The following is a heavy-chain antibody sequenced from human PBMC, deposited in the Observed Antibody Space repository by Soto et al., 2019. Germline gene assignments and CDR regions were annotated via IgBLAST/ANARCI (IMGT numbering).Heavy chain of an antibody. V-gene: IGHV3-49*04. CDR1: GFTFGDYA. D-gene: IGHD3-10*01. Sequence: PGGSLRLSCTASGFTFGDYAMSWVRQAPGKGLEWVGFIRSKAYGGTTEYAASVKGRFTISRDDSKSIAYLQMNSLKTEDTAVYYCTRDLIYYGSGSYGYYGMDVWGRGTTVTVSS. CDR3: TRDLIYYGSGSYGYYGMDV. J-gene: IGHJ6*02. CDR2: IRSKAYGGTT.